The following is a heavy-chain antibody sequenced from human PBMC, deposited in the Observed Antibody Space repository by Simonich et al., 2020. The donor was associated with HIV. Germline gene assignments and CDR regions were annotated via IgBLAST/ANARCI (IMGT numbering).Heavy chain of an antibody. CDR3: ARLGVLGWFDP. CDR1: GFTFSSYD. Sequence: EVQLVESGGGLVQPGGSLRLSCAASGFTFSSYDMHWVRQATGKGLVWVSRINSDGSSTSYADSVKGRFTISRDNAKNTLYLQMNSLRAEDTAVYYCARLGVLGWFDPWGQGTLVTVSS. CDR2: INSDGSST. J-gene: IGHJ5*02. D-gene: IGHD3-16*01. V-gene: IGHV3-74*02.